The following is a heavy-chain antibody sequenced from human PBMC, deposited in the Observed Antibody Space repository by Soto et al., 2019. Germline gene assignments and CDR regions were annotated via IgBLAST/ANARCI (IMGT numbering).Heavy chain of an antibody. D-gene: IGHD2-15*01. Sequence: PGGSLRLSCAASGFTFSSYAMSWVRQAPGKGLEWVSAISRSGDNTYYADSVKGRFTISRDNSENTLYLQMTSLTAEDTAVYYCAFQVVVASTNDYWGQGTLVTASS. CDR2: ISRSGDNT. CDR1: GFTFSSYA. V-gene: IGHV3-23*01. J-gene: IGHJ4*02. CDR3: AFQVVVASTNDY.